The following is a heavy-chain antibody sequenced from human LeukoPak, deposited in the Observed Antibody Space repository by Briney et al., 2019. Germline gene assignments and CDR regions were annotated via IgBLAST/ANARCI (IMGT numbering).Heavy chain of an antibody. V-gene: IGHV3-74*03. Sequence: GGSLRLSCAASGFIFSDCEMYWVRQAPGKGLVWVSRILADGTTTMYADSVKGRFTISRDNAKNTLYLQMNSLRAEDTAAYYCARGNYGFDYWGQGTLVIVSS. D-gene: IGHD1-7*01. CDR3: ARGNYGFDY. CDR1: GFIFSDCE. J-gene: IGHJ4*02. CDR2: ILADGTTT.